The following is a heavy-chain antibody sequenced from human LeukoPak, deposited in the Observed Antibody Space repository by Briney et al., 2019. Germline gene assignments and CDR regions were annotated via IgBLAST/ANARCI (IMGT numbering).Heavy chain of an antibody. D-gene: IGHD1-26*01. CDR1: GGSFSGYY. CDR2: INHSGST. Sequence: NSSETLSLTCAVYGGSFSGYYWSWIRQPPGKGLEWIGEINHSGSTNYNPSLKSRVTISIDTSKNQFSLKLSSVTAADTALYYCARERVWVGAIVGAFDIWGQGTMVTVSS. V-gene: IGHV4-34*01. CDR3: ARERVWVGAIVGAFDI. J-gene: IGHJ3*02.